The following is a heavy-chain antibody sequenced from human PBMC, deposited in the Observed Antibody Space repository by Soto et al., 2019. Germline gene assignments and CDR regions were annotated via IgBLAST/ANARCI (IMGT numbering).Heavy chain of an antibody. CDR1: GYPFTSFY. CDR3: AKPQIARHDYYCMEV. J-gene: IGHJ6*02. Sequence: QVQLVQSGAEGKKPGASVKVSCKASGYPFTSFYMHWVRQAPGQGLEWMGIINPNGTTTDYAQKFQGRVTMTSDTSTSTYYMELISLTSEDTAVYYFAKPQIARHDYYCMEVWGQGTPVTVSS. CDR2: INPNGTTT. V-gene: IGHV1-46*03.